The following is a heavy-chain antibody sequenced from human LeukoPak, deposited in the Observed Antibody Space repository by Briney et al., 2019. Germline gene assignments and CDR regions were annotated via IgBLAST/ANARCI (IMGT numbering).Heavy chain of an antibody. D-gene: IGHD4-11*01. CDR3: ARDRTPYSNFDY. Sequence: GGSLRLSCAASGFTFSDYYMSWIRQAPGRGLEWVSYISSSASTIYYADSVKGRFTISRDNAKNSLYLQMNSLRAEDTAVYYCARDRTPYSNFDYWGQGTLVTVSS. CDR1: GFTFSDYY. V-gene: IGHV3-11*01. CDR2: ISSSASTI. J-gene: IGHJ4*02.